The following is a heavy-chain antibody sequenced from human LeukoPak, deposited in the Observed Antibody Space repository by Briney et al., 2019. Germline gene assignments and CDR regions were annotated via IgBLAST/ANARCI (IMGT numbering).Heavy chain of an antibody. CDR2: FTGAAGNF. V-gene: IGHV3-23*01. CDR3: AAGGGNTFNP. CDR1: GFDFTTQA. J-gene: IGHJ5*02. Sequence: GGSLRLSCAASGFDFTTQALSWVRQAPGKGLEWVSSFTGAAGNFHCVDSVKGRFTLSRDTSKETVYLQMNSLRADDTAIYYCAAGGGNTFNPWGQGTLVTVSS. D-gene: IGHD1/OR15-1a*01.